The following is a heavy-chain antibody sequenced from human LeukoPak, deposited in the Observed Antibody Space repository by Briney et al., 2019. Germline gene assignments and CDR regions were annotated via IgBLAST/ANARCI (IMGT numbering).Heavy chain of an antibody. CDR2: FYASGST. Sequence: SQTLSLTCTVSGGSISSGGYFWSWIRQPAGKGLEWIGRFYASGSTNYNPSLQSRVTISVDTSKNQFSLKLTSVTAADTAVYYCALGNCPTTSCYPGVAFNIWGQGTMVTVSS. V-gene: IGHV4-61*02. CDR3: ALGNCPTTSCYPGVAFNI. J-gene: IGHJ3*02. D-gene: IGHD2-2*01. CDR1: GGSISSGGYF.